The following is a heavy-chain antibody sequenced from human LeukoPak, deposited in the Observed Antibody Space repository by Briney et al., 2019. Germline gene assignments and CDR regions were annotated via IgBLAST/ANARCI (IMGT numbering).Heavy chain of an antibody. J-gene: IGHJ4*02. D-gene: IGHD3-9*01. CDR3: ARYGTVYSFDT. CDR1: GDSIIGSTYD. CDR2: VFHNGDT. V-gene: IGHV4-39*01. Sequence: SETLSLTCTVSGDSIIGSTYDRGRFRQPDWAWIRQPPGKGLEWIGNVFHNGDTRYNPSLESRVSISVDTSKNQFSLNLNFVTAAGTAVYYCARYGTVYSFDTWGQGTLVTVSS.